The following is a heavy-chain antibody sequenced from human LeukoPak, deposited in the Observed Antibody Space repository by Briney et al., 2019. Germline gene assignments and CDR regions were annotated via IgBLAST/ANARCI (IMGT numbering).Heavy chain of an antibody. CDR3: ARGWGDYGDYGFDY. CDR1: GFTFSSYG. Sequence: SGGSLRLSCAASGFTFSSYGMSWVRQAPGKGLEWVSAISGSGGSTYYADSVKGRFTISRDNSKNTLYLQMNSLRAEDTAVYYCARGWGDYGDYGFDYWGQGTLVTVSS. V-gene: IGHV3-23*01. J-gene: IGHJ4*02. D-gene: IGHD4-17*01. CDR2: ISGSGGST.